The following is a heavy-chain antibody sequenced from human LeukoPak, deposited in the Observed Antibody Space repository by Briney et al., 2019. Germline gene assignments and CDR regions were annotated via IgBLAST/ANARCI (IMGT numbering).Heavy chain of an antibody. J-gene: IGHJ4*02. Sequence: GGSLRLSCAASGFTFSSYSMNWVRQAPGKGLEWVSYISSSSSTIYYADSVKGRFTISRDNAKSSLYLQMNSLRAEDTAVYYCARPTDDSSGYYSPVDYWGQGTLVTVSS. CDR2: ISSSSSTI. V-gene: IGHV3-48*01. CDR3: ARPTDDSSGYYSPVDY. D-gene: IGHD3-22*01. CDR1: GFTFSSYS.